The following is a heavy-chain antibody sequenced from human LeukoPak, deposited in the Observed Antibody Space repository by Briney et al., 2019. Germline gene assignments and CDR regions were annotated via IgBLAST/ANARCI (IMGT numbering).Heavy chain of an antibody. CDR3: SKLLGTIYLLWGMDV. CDR1: GVTFSKYA. D-gene: IGHD2-21*01. CDR2: ISNTGGST. J-gene: IGHJ6*02. Sequence: RAGGSLRLSCTVSGVTFSKYAMTWFRQAPGKGLEWVSGISNTGGSTYYADSVKGRFTISRDNSKSTLYLQINSLRAEDMAVYYCSKLLGTIYLLWGMDVWGQGTTVTVPS. V-gene: IGHV3-23*01.